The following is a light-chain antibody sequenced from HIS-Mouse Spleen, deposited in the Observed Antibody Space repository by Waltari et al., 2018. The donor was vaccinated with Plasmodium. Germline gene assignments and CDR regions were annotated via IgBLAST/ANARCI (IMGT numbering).Light chain of an antibody. Sequence: EIVMTPSPATLSVSPGERTTVSCRASQSVSRNLAWYQQKPGQAPRLLLYGASTRATGIPARFSGSGSGTEFTLTISSLQSEDFAVYYCQQYNNWSFTFGPGTKVDIK. J-gene: IGKJ3*01. CDR3: QQYNNWSFT. CDR1: QSVSRN. V-gene: IGKV3-15*01. CDR2: GAS.